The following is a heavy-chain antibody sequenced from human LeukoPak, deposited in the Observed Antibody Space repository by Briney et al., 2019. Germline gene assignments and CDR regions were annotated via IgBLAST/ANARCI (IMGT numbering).Heavy chain of an antibody. Sequence: GESLKISCKGSGYTFTSYWIGWVRQMPGKGLEWMGIIHPGDSDTRYSPSFQGQVTISADKSISTSYLQWSSLKASDTAMYYCAPLPHTEFHYWGQGTLVTVSS. CDR3: APLPHTEFHY. CDR2: IHPGDSDT. V-gene: IGHV5-51*01. D-gene: IGHD2-15*01. J-gene: IGHJ4*02. CDR1: GYTFTSYW.